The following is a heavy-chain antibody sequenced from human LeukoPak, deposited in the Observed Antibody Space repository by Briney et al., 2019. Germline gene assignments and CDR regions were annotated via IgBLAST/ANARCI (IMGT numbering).Heavy chain of an antibody. CDR3: ARLWGDGYFDY. D-gene: IGHD2-21*01. V-gene: IGHV3-21*01. Sequence: GGSLRLSCAASGFTFSSYSMNWVRQAPGKGLEWVSSISSSSSYIYYADSVKGRFTISRDNAKNSLYLQMNSLRAEDTAAYYCARLWGDGYFDYWGQGTLVTVSS. CDR1: GFTFSSYS. CDR2: ISSSSSYI. J-gene: IGHJ4*02.